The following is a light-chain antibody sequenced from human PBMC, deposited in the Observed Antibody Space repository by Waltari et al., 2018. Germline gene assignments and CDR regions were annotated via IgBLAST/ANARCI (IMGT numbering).Light chain of an antibody. CDR2: EVI. CDR1: DSDVGAYDF. CDR3: SSYTTSSAPGV. J-gene: IGLJ1*01. Sequence: QSALTQPASVSGSPGQSIPISSSGTDSDVGAYDFVSWYQQTPGKTPHLIIYEVIDRPSGMSNRCGASKSGNTASLVISGLQAEDEADYYCSSYTTSSAPGVFGTGTRVTVL. V-gene: IGLV2-14*01.